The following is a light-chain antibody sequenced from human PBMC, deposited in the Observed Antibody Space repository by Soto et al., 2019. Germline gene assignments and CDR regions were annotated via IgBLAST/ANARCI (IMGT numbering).Light chain of an antibody. Sequence: EIVLTQSPGTLSLSPGERATLSCRASQSVSNNYLAWYQQKPGQAPRPLIYDASNRATGIPARFSGSGSGTDFTLTISRLEPEDVAVYYCQQYGSSPLTLGGGTKVDIK. V-gene: IGKV3-20*01. J-gene: IGKJ4*01. CDR1: QSVSNNY. CDR2: DAS. CDR3: QQYGSSPLT.